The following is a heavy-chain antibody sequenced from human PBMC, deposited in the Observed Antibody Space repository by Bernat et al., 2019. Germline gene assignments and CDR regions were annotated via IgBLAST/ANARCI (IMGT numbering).Heavy chain of an antibody. D-gene: IGHD6-13*01. CDR2: IWYDGSNK. Sequence: QVQLVESGGGVVQPGRSLRLSCAASGFTFSSYGMHWVRQAPGKGLEWVAVIWYDGSNKYYADSVKGRFTISRDNSKNTLYLQMNSLRAEDTAVYYCARDWDSSCWYGGYYFGYWGRGTLVTVSS. CDR1: GFTFSSYG. CDR3: ARDWDSSCWYGGYYFGY. V-gene: IGHV3-33*01. J-gene: IGHJ4*02.